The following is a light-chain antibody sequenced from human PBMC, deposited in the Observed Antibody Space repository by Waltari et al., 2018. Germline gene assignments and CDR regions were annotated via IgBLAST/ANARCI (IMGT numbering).Light chain of an antibody. CDR3: NSRDSSGNHLRV. J-gene: IGLJ1*01. CDR1: SLRSNY. CDR2: GKN. V-gene: IGLV3-19*01. Sequence: SSELTQDPAVSVALGQTVRITCQGDSLRSNYASWYQQKPGQAPVLVIYGKNNRPSGIPDRFSGSSSGNTASLTITGAQAEDEADYYCNSRDSSGNHLRVFGTGTKVTVL.